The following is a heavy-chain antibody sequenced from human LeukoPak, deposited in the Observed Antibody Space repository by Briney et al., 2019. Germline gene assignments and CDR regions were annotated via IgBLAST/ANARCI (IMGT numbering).Heavy chain of an antibody. CDR1: GFTLNNYA. CDR3: ARGKSGYTFGPLDS. J-gene: IGHJ4*02. V-gene: IGHV3-23*01. Sequence: GGSLRLSCAASGFTLNNYAMSWVRQAPGKGLEWVSIINNSGGSTYYADSAKGRFTISRDNSKNTLYLQMNSLRAEDTAVYFCARGKSGYTFGPLDSWGQGTLVTVSS. D-gene: IGHD5-18*01. CDR2: INNSGGST.